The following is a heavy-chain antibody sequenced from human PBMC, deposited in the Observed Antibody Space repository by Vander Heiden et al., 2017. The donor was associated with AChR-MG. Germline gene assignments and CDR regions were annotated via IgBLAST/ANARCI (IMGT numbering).Heavy chain of an antibody. D-gene: IGHD6-6*01. CDR3: AKEQLVTYGMDV. Sequence: EVQLVESGGVVVQPGGSLSLSCAASGFTFDDYTMHWVRQAPGKGLEWVSLISWDGGSTYYADAVKGRFTISRDNSKNSLYLQMNSLRTEDTALYYCAKEQLVTYGMDVWGQGTTVTVSS. J-gene: IGHJ6*02. CDR2: ISWDGGST. V-gene: IGHV3-43*01. CDR1: GFTFDDYT.